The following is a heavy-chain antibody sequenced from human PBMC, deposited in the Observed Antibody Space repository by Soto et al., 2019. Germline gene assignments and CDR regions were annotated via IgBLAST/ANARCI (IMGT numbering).Heavy chain of an antibody. V-gene: IGHV4-61*01. J-gene: IGHJ4*02. CDR2: IYYSGST. CDR3: ARVGYSYGYFDY. CDR1: GGSVSSGSYY. D-gene: IGHD5-18*01. Sequence: PSETLSLTCTVSGGSVSSGSYYWSWIRQPPGKGLEWIGYIYYSGSTNYNPSLKSRVTISVDTSKNQFSLKLSSVTAADTAVYYCARVGYSYGYFDYWGQGTLVTVSS.